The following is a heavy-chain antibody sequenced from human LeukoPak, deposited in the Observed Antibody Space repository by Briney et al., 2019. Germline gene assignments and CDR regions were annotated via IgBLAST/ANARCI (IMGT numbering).Heavy chain of an antibody. V-gene: IGHV3-23*01. D-gene: IGHD3-3*01. J-gene: IGHJ4*02. CDR1: GFTFSSYA. CDR3: AKGAQYDFWSGYTLEYFDV. Sequence: GGSLRLSCAASGFTFSSYAMSWVRRAPGMGLEWVSFISASGGSTYYTDSVKGRFTISRDNSKNTLYLQINSLRAEDTAAYYCAKGAQYDFWSGYTLEYFDVWGKGALVTVSS. CDR2: ISASGGST.